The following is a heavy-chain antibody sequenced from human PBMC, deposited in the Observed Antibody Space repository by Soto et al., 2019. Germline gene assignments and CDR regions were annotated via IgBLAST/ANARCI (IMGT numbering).Heavy chain of an antibody. CDR1: GGSISSSYW. V-gene: IGHV4-4*02. Sequence: SETLSLTCAVSGGSISSSYWWSMLRPPGEKLVEWIGEIYHSGSTNYSPSLKSRVTISVDKSKNQFSLKLSSVTAADTAVYYCARGKDVDTAMVYYYYGMDVWGQGTTVTVSS. CDR3: ARGKDVDTAMVYYYYGMDV. J-gene: IGHJ6*02. D-gene: IGHD5-18*01. CDR2: IYHSGST.